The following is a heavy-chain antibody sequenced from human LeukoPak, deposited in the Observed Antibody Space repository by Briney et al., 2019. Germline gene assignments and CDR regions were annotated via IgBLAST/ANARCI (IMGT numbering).Heavy chain of an antibody. CDR3: AREATSVVVAADDAFDI. CDR1: GYTFTCYY. J-gene: IGHJ3*02. D-gene: IGHD2-15*01. Sequence: ASVKVSCKASGYTFTCYYMHWVRQAPGQGLEWMGWINPKSGGTNYAQKFQGRVTMTRDTSISTAYMELSRLRSDDTAVYYCAREATSVVVAADDAFDIWGQGTMVTVSS. CDR2: INPKSGGT. V-gene: IGHV1-2*02.